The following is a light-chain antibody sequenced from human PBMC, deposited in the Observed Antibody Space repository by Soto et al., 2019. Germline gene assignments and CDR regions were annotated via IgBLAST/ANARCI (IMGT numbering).Light chain of an antibody. Sequence: DVQMTQSPSTLSASVGDKVTITCRASQSLPSTWLAWYQQRTGKAPNVLIYKGSGLASGVSSRFSGSGSGTEITLTLSSLRPDDFATYFCQQHADRSPWTFGQGTRV. J-gene: IGKJ1*01. CDR1: QSLPSTW. CDR2: KGS. V-gene: IGKV1-5*03. CDR3: QQHADRSPWT.